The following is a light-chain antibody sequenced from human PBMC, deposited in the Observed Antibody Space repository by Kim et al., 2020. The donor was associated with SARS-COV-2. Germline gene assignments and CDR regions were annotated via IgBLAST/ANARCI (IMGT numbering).Light chain of an antibody. Sequence: EIVLTQSPGTLSLSPGERATLSCRASQSVSSTFVAWYQQKPGQAPRLLVYAASSRATGIPDRFSGSGSGTDFTLTISRLEPEDFAVYYCQQCGNSPLTFGGGTKVDIK. V-gene: IGKV3-20*01. CDR2: AAS. CDR3: QQCGNSPLT. J-gene: IGKJ4*02. CDR1: QSVSSTF.